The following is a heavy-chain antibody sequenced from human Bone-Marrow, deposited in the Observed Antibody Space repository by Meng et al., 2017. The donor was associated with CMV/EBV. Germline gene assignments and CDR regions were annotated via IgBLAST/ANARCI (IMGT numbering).Heavy chain of an antibody. Sequence: SLKISCAASGFTFSSYAMHWVRQAPGKGLEWVSGISWNSGSIGYADSVKGRFTISRDNSKNTLYLQINSLRAEDTAVYYCARNPGLLRFLEWLSIYGDYQFDYWGQGTLVTVSS. CDR3: ARNPGLLRFLEWLSIYGDYQFDY. CDR2: ISWNSGSI. D-gene: IGHD3-3*01. J-gene: IGHJ4*02. V-gene: IGHV3-9*01. CDR1: GFTFSSYA.